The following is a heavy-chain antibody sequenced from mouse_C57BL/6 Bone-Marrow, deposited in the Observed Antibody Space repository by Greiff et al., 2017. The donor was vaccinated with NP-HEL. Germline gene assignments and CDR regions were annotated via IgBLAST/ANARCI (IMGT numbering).Heavy chain of an antibody. J-gene: IGHJ1*03. V-gene: IGHV5-9-1*02. Sequence: EVMLVESGEGLVKPGGSLKLSCAASGFTFSSYAMSWVRQTPEKRLEWVAYISSGGDYIYYADTVKGRFTISRDNARNTLYLQMRSLKSEDTAMDYCTREGGGLLRSYWYLDVWGTGTTVTVSS. CDR2: ISSGGDYI. CDR3: TREGGGLLRSYWYLDV. D-gene: IGHD1-1*01. CDR1: GFTFSSYA.